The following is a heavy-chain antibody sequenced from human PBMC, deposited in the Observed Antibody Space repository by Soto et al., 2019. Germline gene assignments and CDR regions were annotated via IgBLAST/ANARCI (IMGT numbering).Heavy chain of an antibody. V-gene: IGHV3-7*01. CDR2: IKQDGSEK. CDR1: GFTFSASW. Sequence: EVQLVESGGGLVQPGGSLRLSCAASGFTFSASWMSWVRQAPGKGLEWVANIKQDGSEKYYVDSVKGRFTISRDNAKNSLYLQMNSLRTEDTAVYYCARDVTAARPFYYYGMDVWGQGTTVTVSS. CDR3: ARDVTAARPFYYYGMDV. J-gene: IGHJ6*02. D-gene: IGHD6-6*01.